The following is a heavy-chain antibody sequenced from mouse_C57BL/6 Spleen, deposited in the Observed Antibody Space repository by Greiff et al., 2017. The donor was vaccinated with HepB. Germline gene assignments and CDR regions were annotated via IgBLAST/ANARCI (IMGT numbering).Heavy chain of an antibody. CDR2: IFPGSGST. CDR3: ARHGYDDYAMDY. J-gene: IGHJ4*01. CDR1: GYTFTDYY. Sequence: VQLVESGPELVKPGASVKISCKASGYTFTDYYINWVKQRPGQGLEWIGWIFPGSGSTYYNEKFKGKATLTVDKSSSTAYMLLSSLTSEDSAVYFGARHGYDDYAMDYWGQGTSVTVSS. D-gene: IGHD2-2*01. V-gene: IGHV1-75*01.